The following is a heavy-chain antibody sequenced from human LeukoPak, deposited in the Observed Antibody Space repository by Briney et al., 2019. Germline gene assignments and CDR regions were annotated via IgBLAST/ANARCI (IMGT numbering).Heavy chain of an antibody. Sequence: PSETLSLTCAVYGGSFSGYYWSWIRQPPGKGLEWIGEINHSGSTNYNPSLKSRVTISVDTSKNQFSLKLSSVTAADTAVYYCARTVYSSGWPGGDAFDIWGQGTMVTVSS. CDR1: GGSFSGYY. V-gene: IGHV4-34*01. D-gene: IGHD6-19*01. J-gene: IGHJ3*02. CDR3: ARTVYSSGWPGGDAFDI. CDR2: INHSGST.